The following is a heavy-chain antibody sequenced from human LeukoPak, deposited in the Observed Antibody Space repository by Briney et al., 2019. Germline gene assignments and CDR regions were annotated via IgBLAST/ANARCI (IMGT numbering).Heavy chain of an antibody. D-gene: IGHD6-13*01. Sequence: SETLSLTCTVSGGSISSYYWSWIRQPPGKGLEWIGYIYYSGSTNYNPSLKSRVTISVDTSKNQFSLKLSSVTAADTAVYYCARLRAAAGTIYYGMDVWGQGTTVTVSS. V-gene: IGHV4-59*08. J-gene: IGHJ6*02. CDR1: GGSISSYY. CDR2: IYYSGST. CDR3: ARLRAAAGTIYYGMDV.